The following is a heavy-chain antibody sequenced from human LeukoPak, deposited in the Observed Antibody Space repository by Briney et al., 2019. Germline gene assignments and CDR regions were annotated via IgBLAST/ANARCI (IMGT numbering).Heavy chain of an antibody. CDR2: IYYSGST. J-gene: IGHJ4*02. CDR1: GGSISSYY. Sequence: KPSETLSLTCTGSGGSISSYYWSWIRQPPGKGLEWIGYIYYSGSTNYNPSLKSRVTISVDTSKNQFSLKLSSVTAADTAVYYCARHLAAAGSSTFDYWGQGTLVTVSS. V-gene: IGHV4-59*08. D-gene: IGHD6-13*01. CDR3: ARHLAAAGSSTFDY.